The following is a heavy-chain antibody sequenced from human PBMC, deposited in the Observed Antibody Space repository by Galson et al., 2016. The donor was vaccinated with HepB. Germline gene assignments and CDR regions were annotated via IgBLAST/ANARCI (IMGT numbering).Heavy chain of an antibody. CDR3: AKGGYFDWFDY. Sequence: SLRLSCAVSGFTFTTYAMSWVRQAPGTGLEWVSSLSNSGGSTYYADSVKGRFTISRDNSKNTLYLQMNSLRAENTAVYYCAKGGYFDWFDYWGQGTLATVSS. D-gene: IGHD3-9*01. CDR2: LSNSGGST. V-gene: IGHV3-23*01. CDR1: GFTFTTYA. J-gene: IGHJ4*02.